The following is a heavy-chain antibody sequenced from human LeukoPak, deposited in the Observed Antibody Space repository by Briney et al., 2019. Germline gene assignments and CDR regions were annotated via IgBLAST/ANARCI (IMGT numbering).Heavy chain of an antibody. J-gene: IGHJ5*02. Sequence: SETLSLTCAVYGGSFSGYYWSWIRQPPGKGLEWIGEINHSGSTNYNPSLKSRVTISVDTSKNQFSLKLSSVTAADTAVYYCARGSTVTTMSNWFDPWGQGTLVTVSS. V-gene: IGHV4-34*01. CDR2: INHSGST. CDR3: ARGSTVTTMSNWFDP. D-gene: IGHD4-17*01. CDR1: GGSFSGYY.